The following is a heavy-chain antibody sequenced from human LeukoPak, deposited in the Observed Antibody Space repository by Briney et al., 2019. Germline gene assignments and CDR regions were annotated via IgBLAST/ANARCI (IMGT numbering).Heavy chain of an antibody. D-gene: IGHD3-22*01. CDR2: ISGSGGST. CDR3: AKDRSDDSSGYYPRGSGY. Sequence: GGSLRLSCAASGFTFSSYAMSWVRQAPRKGLEWVSAISGSGGSTYYADSVKGRFTISRDNSKNTLYLQMNSLRAEDTAVYYCAKDRSDDSSGYYPRGSGYWGQGTLVTVSS. CDR1: GFTFSSYA. V-gene: IGHV3-23*01. J-gene: IGHJ4*02.